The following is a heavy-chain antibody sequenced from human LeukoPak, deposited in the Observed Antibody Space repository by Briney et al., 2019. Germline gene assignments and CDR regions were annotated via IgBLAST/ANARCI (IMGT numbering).Heavy chain of an antibody. J-gene: IGHJ4*02. CDR3: ARGLYCSGGSCYFGY. V-gene: IGHV4-34*01. D-gene: IGHD2-15*01. Sequence: SETLSLTCAVYGGSFSGYYWSWIRQPPGKGLEWIGEINHSGSTNYNPSLKSRVTISVDTSKNQFSLKLSSVTAADTAVYYCARGLYCSGGSCYFGYWGQGTLVTASS. CDR2: INHSGST. CDR1: GGSFSGYY.